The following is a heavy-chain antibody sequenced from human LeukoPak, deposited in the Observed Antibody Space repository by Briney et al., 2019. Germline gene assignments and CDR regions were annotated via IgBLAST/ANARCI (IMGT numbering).Heavy chain of an antibody. CDR1: GGSFSGYY. Sequence: PSETLSLTCAVYGGSFSGYYWCWIRQPPGKGLEWIGEINHSGSTNYNPSLKSRVTISVDTSKNQFSLKLSSVTAADTAVYYCARAQYSSSWYDYWGQGTLVTVSS. J-gene: IGHJ4*02. V-gene: IGHV4-34*01. D-gene: IGHD6-13*01. CDR3: ARAQYSSSWYDY. CDR2: INHSGST.